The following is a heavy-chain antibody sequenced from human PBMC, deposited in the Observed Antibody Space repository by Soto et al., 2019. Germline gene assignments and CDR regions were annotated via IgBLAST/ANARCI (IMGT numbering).Heavy chain of an antibody. CDR1: GGSISSGGYY. J-gene: IGHJ6*02. Sequence: KPSETLSLTCTVSGGSISSGGYYWSWIRQHPGKGLEWIGYIYYSGSTYYNPSLKSRVTISVDTSKNQFSLKLSSVTAADTAVYYCARDNRDYGDPTGYYYGMDVWGQGTTVTVSS. V-gene: IGHV4-31*03. D-gene: IGHD4-17*01. CDR3: ARDNRDYGDPTGYYYGMDV. CDR2: IYYSGST.